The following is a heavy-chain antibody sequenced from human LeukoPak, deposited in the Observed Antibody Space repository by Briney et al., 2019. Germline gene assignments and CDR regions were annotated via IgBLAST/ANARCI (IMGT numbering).Heavy chain of an antibody. J-gene: IGHJ4*02. CDR3: ARDALGNYDTSGYLGY. CDR1: GFTVSYSY. CDR2: IYSGGST. D-gene: IGHD3-22*01. Sequence: GPLRLSCAVSGFTVSYSYMSWVRQAPGKGLEWVSVIYSGGSTYYADSVKGRFTISRDNSKNTLFLQMNSLRAEDTAVYYCARDALGNYDTSGYLGYWGQGTLVTVSS. V-gene: IGHV3-53*01.